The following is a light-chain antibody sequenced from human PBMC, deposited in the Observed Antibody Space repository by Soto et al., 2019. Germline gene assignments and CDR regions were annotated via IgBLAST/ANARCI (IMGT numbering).Light chain of an antibody. CDR2: GAS. J-gene: IGKJ4*01. V-gene: IGKV3-15*01. CDR3: QQYNNWPLT. CDR1: QSVVSN. Sequence: EVGMTQSPVTLPVSPGERATLSCMSSQSVVSNLAWYQQKPGQAPMLLIYGASTRAPGITARFSGSGSGTEFTLTISSLQSEDFAVYYCQQYNNWPLTFGGGTKVETK.